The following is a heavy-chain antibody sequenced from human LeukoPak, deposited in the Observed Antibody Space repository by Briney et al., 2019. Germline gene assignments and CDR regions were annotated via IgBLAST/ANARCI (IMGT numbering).Heavy chain of an antibody. D-gene: IGHD6-19*01. J-gene: IGHJ4*02. CDR2: IYYSGST. V-gene: IGHV4-59*01. CDR3: ARDGAVAGLDY. Sequence: SETLSLTCNVSGGSISSYYWSWIRQPPGKGLEWIGYIYYSGSTNYNPSLKSRVTISVDTSKNQFSLKLSSVTAADTAVYYCARDGAVAGLDYWGQGTLVTVSS. CDR1: GGSISSYY.